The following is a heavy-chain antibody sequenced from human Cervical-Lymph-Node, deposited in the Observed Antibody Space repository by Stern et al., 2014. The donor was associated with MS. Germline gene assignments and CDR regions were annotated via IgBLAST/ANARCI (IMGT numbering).Heavy chain of an antibody. CDR2: IYPGDSET. Sequence: VQLVQSGAELIRPGESLKISCKGSGFKFSIYWIAWVRQMRGKGLEWMGIIYPGDSETRYSPSFQCQVTMSADKSPSTAYLQWSSLNASDTAMYFCARQTTAWASDVWGQGTLVTVSS. V-gene: IGHV5-51*01. J-gene: IGHJ4*02. CDR3: ARQTTAWASDV. CDR1: GFKFSIYW. D-gene: IGHD1-14*01.